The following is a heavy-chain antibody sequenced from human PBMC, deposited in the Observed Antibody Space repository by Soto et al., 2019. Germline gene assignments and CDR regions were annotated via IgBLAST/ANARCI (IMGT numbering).Heavy chain of an antibody. Sequence: VKVSCKASGGTFSSYAISWVRQAPGQGLEWMGGIIPIFGTTNYAQKFQGRVTITADESTSTAYMELSSLRSEDTAVYYCARDRDCSSTSCPYYYYGMDVWGQGTTVTVSS. CDR3: ARDRDCSSTSCPYYYYGMDV. CDR2: IIPIFGTT. V-gene: IGHV1-69*13. CDR1: GGTFSSYA. J-gene: IGHJ6*02. D-gene: IGHD2-2*01.